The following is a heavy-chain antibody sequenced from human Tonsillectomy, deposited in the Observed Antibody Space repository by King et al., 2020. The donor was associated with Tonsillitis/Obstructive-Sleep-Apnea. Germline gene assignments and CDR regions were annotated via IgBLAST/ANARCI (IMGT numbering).Heavy chain of an antibody. CDR2: INPNSGGT. J-gene: IGHJ4*02. D-gene: IGHD3-10*01. V-gene: IGHV1-2*04. Sequence: QLVQSGAEVKKPGASVKVSCKASGYTFTGYYIHWVRQAPGQGVEWMGWINPNSGGTNNAQKFQGWVTMTRDTSISTAYMELGRLRSDDTAVYYCARGEYYFDYWGQGTLVTVSS. CDR3: ARGEYYFDY. CDR1: GYTFTGYY.